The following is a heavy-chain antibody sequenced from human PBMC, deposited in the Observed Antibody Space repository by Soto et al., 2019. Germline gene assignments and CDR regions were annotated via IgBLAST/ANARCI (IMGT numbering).Heavy chain of an antibody. CDR2: ISYDGSNK. D-gene: IGHD5-18*01. J-gene: IGHJ3*02. CDR1: GFTFSSDA. V-gene: IGHV3-30-3*01. CDR3: ARPDTAIPRGAFAI. Sequence: GGSLRLSCAASGFTFSSDAMHWVRQAPGKGLEWVAVISYDGSNKYYADSVKGRFTISRDNSKNTLYLQMNSLRAEDTALYYCARPDTAIPRGAFAIWGQGTMVTVSS.